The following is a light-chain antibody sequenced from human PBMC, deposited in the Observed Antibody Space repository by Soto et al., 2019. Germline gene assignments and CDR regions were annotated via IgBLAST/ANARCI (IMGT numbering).Light chain of an antibody. CDR1: SSDVGSYNL. CDR3: CSYAGSVYV. Sequence: QYALTQPASVSGSPGQSITISCTGTSSDVGSYNLVSWYQQHPGKAPKLMIYEGSKRPSGVSNRFSGSKSGNTASLTISGRQAEDEADYYCCSYAGSVYVFGTGTKLTVL. J-gene: IGLJ1*01. V-gene: IGLV2-23*01. CDR2: EGS.